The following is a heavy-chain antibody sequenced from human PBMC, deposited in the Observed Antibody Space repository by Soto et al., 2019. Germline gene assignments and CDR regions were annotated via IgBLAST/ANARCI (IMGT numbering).Heavy chain of an antibody. V-gene: IGHV1-2*02. J-gene: IGHJ5*02. CDR2: INPKSGGT. CDR3: AKAVVAASNWCDP. D-gene: IGHD2-15*01. Sequence: QVQLVQSGAEVKNPGASVRVSCKASGYTFTDYYMHWVRQAPGQGLEWMGWINPKSGGTKYAQKLQGRVTMTRDTSISTAYMELSGLRSDDTAVYYCAKAVVAASNWCDPWGQVTLVTVSS. CDR1: GYTFTDYY.